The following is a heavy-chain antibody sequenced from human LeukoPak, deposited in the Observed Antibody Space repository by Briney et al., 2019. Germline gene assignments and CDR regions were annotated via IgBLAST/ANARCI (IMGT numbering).Heavy chain of an antibody. CDR2: ISGRGDNT. J-gene: IGHJ4*02. CDR3: AKLAVINGY. D-gene: IGHD4-11*01. Sequence: GGSLRLSCAASGFTFSTYAMSWVRQAPGKGLEWVSTISGRGDNTYYTDSVKGRFTISRDNSKNTLYLQMNGLRAEDTAVYYCAKLAVINGYWGQGTLVTVSS. CDR1: GFTFSTYA. V-gene: IGHV3-23*01.